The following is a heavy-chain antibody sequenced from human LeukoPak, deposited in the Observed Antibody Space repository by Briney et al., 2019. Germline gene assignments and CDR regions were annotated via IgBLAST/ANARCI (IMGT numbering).Heavy chain of an antibody. D-gene: IGHD2-15*01. CDR2: IYRGNT. J-gene: IGHJ4*02. Sequence: SEPLSLTCSVSGGSITAYYWNWPRQPAGKGLEWIGRIYRGNTNYSPSLKGRVTMSVDTSKNHFYLKLTSVTAPDTAVYYCARSDCSRGGCPMFEDWGQGILVTVSP. CDR3: ARSDCSRGGCPMFED. V-gene: IGHV4-4*07. CDR1: GGSITAYY.